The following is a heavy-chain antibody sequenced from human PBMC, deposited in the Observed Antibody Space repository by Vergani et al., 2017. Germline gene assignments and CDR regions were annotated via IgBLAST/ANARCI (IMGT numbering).Heavy chain of an antibody. Sequence: QVQLQESGPGLVKPSETLSLTCTVSGGSISSYYWSWIRQPPGKGLEWIGYIYYSGSTNYNPSLKGRVTISVDTSKNQFSLKLSAVTAADTAVDYCAGEGEYGSSWYRAFDIWGQGTMVTVSS. CDR1: GGSISSYY. D-gene: IGHD6-13*01. V-gene: IGHV4-59*01. CDR3: AGEGEYGSSWYRAFDI. J-gene: IGHJ3*02. CDR2: IYYSGST.